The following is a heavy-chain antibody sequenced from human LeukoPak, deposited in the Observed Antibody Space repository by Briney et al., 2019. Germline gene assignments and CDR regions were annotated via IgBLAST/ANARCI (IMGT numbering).Heavy chain of an antibody. CDR1: GFTFSSYA. CDR2: VWYDGSNK. CDR3: TRGQTGTFDY. Sequence: GGSLRLSCAASGFTFSSYAMSWVRQAPGKGLEWVAVVWYDGSNKYYADSVKGRFTISRDNSKNTLYLQMNSLRAEDTAVYYCTRGQTGTFDYWGQGTLVTVSS. D-gene: IGHD7-27*01. J-gene: IGHJ4*02. V-gene: IGHV3-33*08.